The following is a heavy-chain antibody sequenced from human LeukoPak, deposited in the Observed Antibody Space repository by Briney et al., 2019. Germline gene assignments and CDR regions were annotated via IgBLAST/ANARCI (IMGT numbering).Heavy chain of an antibody. Sequence: ASVKVSCKASGYTFTSYDINWVRQAPGQGLEWMGWMNPNSGNTGYAQKFQGRVTMTRNTSISTAYMELSSLRSEDTAVYYCARGPLYSSSSVDWGQGTLVTVSS. CDR2: MNPNSGNT. CDR1: GYTFTSYD. V-gene: IGHV1-8*01. J-gene: IGHJ4*02. D-gene: IGHD6-6*01. CDR3: ARGPLYSSSSVD.